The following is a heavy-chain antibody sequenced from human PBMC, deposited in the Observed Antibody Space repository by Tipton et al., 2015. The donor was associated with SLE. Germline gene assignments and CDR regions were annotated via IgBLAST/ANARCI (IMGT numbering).Heavy chain of an antibody. CDR2: IYTSGST. CDR1: GGSISSSNW. D-gene: IGHD2-2*02. Sequence: GLVKPSGTLSLTCAVSGGSISSSNWWSWVRQPPGKGLEWIGYIYTSGSTNYNPSLKSRVTISVDTSKNQFSLKLSSVTAADTAVYYCARVSPLYITVDQWGQGTLVTVSS. CDR3: ARVSPLYITVDQ. V-gene: IGHV4-4*02. J-gene: IGHJ4*02.